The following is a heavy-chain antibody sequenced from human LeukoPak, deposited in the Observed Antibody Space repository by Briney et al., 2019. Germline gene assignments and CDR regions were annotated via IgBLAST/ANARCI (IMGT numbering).Heavy chain of an antibody. CDR1: GGSISSYH. CDR2: IYYSGST. V-gene: IGHV4-59*01. J-gene: IGHJ4*02. D-gene: IGHD6-19*01. CDR3: ARWSSGWYDFDY. Sequence: SETLSLTCTVSGGSISSYHWSWIRQPPGKGLEWIGYIYYSGSTNYNPSLKSRVTISVDTSKNQFSLKLSSVTAADTAVYYCARWSSGWYDFDYWGQGTLVTVSS.